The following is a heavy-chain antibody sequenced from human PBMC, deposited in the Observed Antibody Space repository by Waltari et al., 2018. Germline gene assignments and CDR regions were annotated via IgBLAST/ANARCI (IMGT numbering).Heavy chain of an antibody. CDR3: AGGWFYFDY. Sequence: QITLKESGPTLVKPTQTLTLTCTFSGFSLTSTGVAVSWIRQPPGKALEWLALIHWEDEKWYSPTLRSRLTITKDTSRKQVVLTLTNRDPVDTATYYCAGGWFYFDYWGQGTLVTVAS. V-gene: IGHV2-5*02. CDR2: IHWEDEK. CDR1: GFSLTSTGVA. D-gene: IGHD6-19*01. J-gene: IGHJ4*02.